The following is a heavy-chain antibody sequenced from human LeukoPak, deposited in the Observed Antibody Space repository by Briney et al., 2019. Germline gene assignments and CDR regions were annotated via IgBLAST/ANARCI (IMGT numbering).Heavy chain of an antibody. CDR2: ISAYNGNT. Sequence: ASVKVSCKASGYTFTSYAMHWVRQAPGQGLEWMGWISAYNGNTNYAQKLQGRVTMTTDTSTSTAYMELRSLRSDDTAVYYCARVGRIVVVSSSTSCFFDYWGQGTLVTVSS. CDR1: GYTFTSYA. D-gene: IGHD2-2*01. CDR3: ARVGRIVVVSSSTSCFFDY. V-gene: IGHV1-18*01. J-gene: IGHJ4*02.